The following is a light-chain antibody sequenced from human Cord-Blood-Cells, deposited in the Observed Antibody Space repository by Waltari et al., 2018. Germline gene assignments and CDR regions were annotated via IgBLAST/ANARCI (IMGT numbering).Light chain of an antibody. CDR2: KAS. V-gene: IGKV1-5*03. CDR3: QQYNSYLLT. CDR1: QSISSW. J-gene: IGKJ4*01. Sequence: DIQLTQSPSTLSASVGDRVTITCRASQSISSWLAWYQQNPGKDPKLLIYKASSLESGVPSRFSGSGSGTEFTLTISSLQPDDFATYYCQQYNSYLLTFGGGTKVEIK.